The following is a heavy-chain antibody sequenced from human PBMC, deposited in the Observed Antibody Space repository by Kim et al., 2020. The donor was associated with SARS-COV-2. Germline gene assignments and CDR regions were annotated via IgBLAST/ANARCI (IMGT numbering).Heavy chain of an antibody. CDR2: ISWNSGSI. CDR1: GFTFDDYA. V-gene: IGHV3-9*01. Sequence: GRSLRLSCAASGFTFDDYAMHWVRQVPGKGLEWVSGISWNSGSIHYSDSVKGRFTISRDNAKNSLYLQMNNLRADDTALYYCAKDIQSGDYGDYGTVGDPGGQGTLVTVSS. D-gene: IGHD4-17*01. J-gene: IGHJ5*02. CDR3: AKDIQSGDYGDYGTVGDP.